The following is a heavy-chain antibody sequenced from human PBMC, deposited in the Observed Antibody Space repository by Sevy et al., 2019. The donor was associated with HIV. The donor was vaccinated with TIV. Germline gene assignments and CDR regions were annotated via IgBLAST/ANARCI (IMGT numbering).Heavy chain of an antibody. J-gene: IGHJ4*02. D-gene: IGHD4-17*01. CDR3: ARAGTVPTFDY. CDR2: INSDGSST. Sequence: GGSLRLSCAASGFTFSSYWMHWVRQAPGKGLVWVSRINSDGSSTSYADSVKGRFTISRDNAKNTLYLQMNSLRAEDTAVYHCARAGTVPTFDYWGQGTLVTISS. CDR1: GFTFSSYW. V-gene: IGHV3-74*01.